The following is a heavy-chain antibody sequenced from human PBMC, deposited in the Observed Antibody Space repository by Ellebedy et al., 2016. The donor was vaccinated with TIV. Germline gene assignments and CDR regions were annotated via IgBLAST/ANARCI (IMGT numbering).Heavy chain of an antibody. D-gene: IGHD5-24*01. CDR2: IDWDFDK. CDR3: ARLKIATMKGYFDP. V-gene: IGHV2-70*11. Sequence: SGPTLVKPTQTLTLTCTFSGFSLRTSGMCVSWIRQPPGKALEWLARIDWDFDKYYSPFLRTRLSISKDTSKNHVVLTMTNMDPVDKSTYYCARLKIATMKGYFDPWGQGTLVTVSS. CDR1: GFSLRTSGMC. J-gene: IGHJ5*02.